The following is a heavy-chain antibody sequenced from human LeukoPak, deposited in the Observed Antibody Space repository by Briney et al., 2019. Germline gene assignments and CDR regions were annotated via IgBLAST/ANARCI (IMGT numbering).Heavy chain of an antibody. CDR3: ARDNPPDY. V-gene: IGHV3-7*03. Sequence: ETLSLTCAVSGGSISSYYWSWIRQAPGKGLEWVANIKQDGSEKSYVESVRGRFTISRDNAKNSLYLQLNSLRAEDTALYYCARDNPPDYWGQGTLVTVSS. CDR2: IKQDGSEK. CDR1: GGSISSYY. J-gene: IGHJ4*02.